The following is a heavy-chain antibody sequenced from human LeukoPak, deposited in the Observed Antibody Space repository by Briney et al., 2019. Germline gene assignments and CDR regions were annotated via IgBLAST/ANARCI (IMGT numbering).Heavy chain of an antibody. V-gene: IGHV1-2*02. Sequence: GASVKVSCKASGYTFTGYYMHWVRQAPGQGLEWMGWINPNSGGTNYAQKFQGRGTMTRDTYISTAYMELSRLRSDDTAVYYCARAGSSSYYDSLNWFDPWGQGTLVTVSS. D-gene: IGHD3-22*01. CDR3: ARAGSSSYYDSLNWFDP. J-gene: IGHJ5*02. CDR1: GYTFTGYY. CDR2: INPNSGGT.